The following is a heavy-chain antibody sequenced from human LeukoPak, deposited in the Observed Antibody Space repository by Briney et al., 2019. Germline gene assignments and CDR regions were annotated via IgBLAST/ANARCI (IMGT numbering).Heavy chain of an antibody. D-gene: IGHD3-22*01. Sequence: GGSLRLSCAASGFSFTTYGMSWVRQAPGKGLEWVSSISSSSTYIYYADSVRGRFTVSRDNANNSLYLQMNSLRDEDTAICYCAKDDSSGLISLGTFQHWGQGTLVTVSS. CDR2: ISSSSTYI. J-gene: IGHJ1*01. CDR3: AKDDSSGLISLGTFQH. V-gene: IGHV3-21*01. CDR1: GFSFTTYG.